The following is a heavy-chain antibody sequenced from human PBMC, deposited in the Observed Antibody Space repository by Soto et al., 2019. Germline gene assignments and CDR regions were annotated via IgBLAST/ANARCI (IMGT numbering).Heavy chain of an antibody. J-gene: IGHJ3*01. CDR3: AREQLWLMLGALDV. D-gene: IGHD5-18*01. V-gene: IGHV3-7*01. CDR1: GFTFTTYW. Sequence: EVQLVESGGGLVQPGGSLRLSCAASGFTFTTYWMTWVRQAPGKGLEWVANIKPDGSDQYYVDSVRGRFTISRDNAKNSLYLQMNSLRAEDTAVYYCAREQLWLMLGALDVWGQGTMVTVSS. CDR2: IKPDGSDQ.